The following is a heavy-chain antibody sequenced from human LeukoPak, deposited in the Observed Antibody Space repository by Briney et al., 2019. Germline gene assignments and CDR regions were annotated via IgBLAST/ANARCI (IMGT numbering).Heavy chain of an antibody. J-gene: IGHJ4*02. V-gene: IGHV3-74*01. CDR3: AREVGCSSTSCCQAFDY. CDR2: INSDGSST. D-gene: IGHD2-2*01. Sequence: GGSLRLSCAASGFTFSSYWMHWVRQAPGKGLVWVSRINSDGSSTSYADSVKGRFTISRDNAKNTLYLQMNSLRAEDTAAYYCAREVGCSSTSCCQAFDYWGQGTLVTVSS. CDR1: GFTFSSYW.